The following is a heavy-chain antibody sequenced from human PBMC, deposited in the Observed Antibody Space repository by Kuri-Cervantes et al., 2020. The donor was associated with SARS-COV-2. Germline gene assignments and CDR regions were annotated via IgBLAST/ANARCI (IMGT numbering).Heavy chain of an antibody. D-gene: IGHD2-2*01. CDR3: ARGIVVVPAAMGHYYYMDV. CDR1: GGTFSSYA. J-gene: IGHJ6*03. V-gene: IGHV1-69*05. Sequence: SVKVSCKASGGTFSSYAISWVRQAPGQGLEWMGGIIPIFGTANYAQKFQGRVTMTRNTSISTAYMELSSLRSEDTAVYYCARGIVVVPAAMGHYYYMDVWGKGTTVTVSS. CDR2: IIPIFGTA.